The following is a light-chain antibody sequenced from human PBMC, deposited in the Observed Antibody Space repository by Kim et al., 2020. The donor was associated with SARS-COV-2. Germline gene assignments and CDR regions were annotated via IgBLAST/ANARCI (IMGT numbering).Light chain of an antibody. Sequence: QSVLTQPPSASGTPGQRVTISCSGSKSNVGNNPVNWYQQFPGTAPKLLIYCDGHRPSGVFDRCSGSKSGTSASLAIGGLHSEDEADYYCAAWDGSLNVWVFGGGTQLTVL. CDR3: AAWDGSLNVWV. CDR1: KSNVGNNP. V-gene: IGLV1-44*01. J-gene: IGLJ3*02. CDR2: CDG.